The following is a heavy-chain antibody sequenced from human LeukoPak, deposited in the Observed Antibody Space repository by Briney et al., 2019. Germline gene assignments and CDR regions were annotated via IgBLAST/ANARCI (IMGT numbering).Heavy chain of an antibody. J-gene: IGHJ4*02. D-gene: IGHD5-24*01. CDR2: ISYDGSNK. CDR3: AKERDGEMATILDY. Sequence: GRSLRLSCAASGFTFSSYGMHWVRQAPGKGLEWVAVISYDGSNKYYADSVKGRFTISRDNSKNTLYLQMNSLRAEDTAVYYCAKERDGEMATILDYWGQGTLVTVSA. CDR1: GFTFSSYG. V-gene: IGHV3-30*18.